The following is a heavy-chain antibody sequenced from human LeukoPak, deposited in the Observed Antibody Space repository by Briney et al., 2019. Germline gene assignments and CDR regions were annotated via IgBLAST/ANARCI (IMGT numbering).Heavy chain of an antibody. V-gene: IGHV5-10-1*01. D-gene: IGHD2-2*01. CDR1: GYSFTSYC. CDR2: IDPSDSYT. CDR3: ATSGKYCSSTSCYAGQD. J-gene: IGHJ4*02. Sequence: GESLKISCKGSGYSFTSYCISWVRQMPGKGLEWMGRIDPSDSYTNYSPSFQGHVIISADKSISTAYLQWSSLKASDTAMYYCATSGKYCSSTSCYAGQDWGQGTLVTVSS.